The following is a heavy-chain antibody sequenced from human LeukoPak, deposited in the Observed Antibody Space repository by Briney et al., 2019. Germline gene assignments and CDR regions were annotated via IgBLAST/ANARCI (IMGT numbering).Heavy chain of an antibody. J-gene: IGHJ5*02. CDR3: ARGSTVTPYNWFDP. D-gene: IGHD4-17*01. Sequence: PSETLSLTCTFSGGSISNYYWSWVRQPPGKGLEWIGSIYYSGSTYYNPSLRSRVTISVDTSKNQFSLKLSSVTAADTAVYYCARGSTVTPYNWFDPWGQGTLVTVSS. CDR2: IYYSGST. CDR1: GGSISNYY. V-gene: IGHV4-39*01.